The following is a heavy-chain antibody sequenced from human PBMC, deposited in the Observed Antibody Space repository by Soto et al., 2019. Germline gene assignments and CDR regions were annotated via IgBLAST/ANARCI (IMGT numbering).Heavy chain of an antibody. CDR3: AGDKKNSDYYSGMDV. Sequence: SETLSLTCTVSGVSVSSGNYYWSWIRQPPGKGLEWIGYMYYRGSTHSNPSLKNRVTFLVDTSKNQFSLRLTTVTAADSAVYYCAGDKKNSDYYSGMDVWGQGTTVTVSS. J-gene: IGHJ6*02. D-gene: IGHD3-10*01. V-gene: IGHV4-30-4*01. CDR1: GVSVSSGNYY. CDR2: MYYRGST.